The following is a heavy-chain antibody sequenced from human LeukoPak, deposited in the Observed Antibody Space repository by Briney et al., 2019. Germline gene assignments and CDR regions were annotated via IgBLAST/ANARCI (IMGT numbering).Heavy chain of an antibody. Sequence: GASVKVSCKASGYTFTSYGISWVRQAPGQGLEWMGWISAYNGNTNYAQKLQGRVTMTTDTSTSTAYMELRSLRSGDTAVYYCARVYDSSGYYYRWFDPWGQGTLVTVSS. V-gene: IGHV1-18*01. CDR3: ARVYDSSGYYYRWFDP. CDR2: ISAYNGNT. CDR1: GYTFTSYG. J-gene: IGHJ5*02. D-gene: IGHD3-22*01.